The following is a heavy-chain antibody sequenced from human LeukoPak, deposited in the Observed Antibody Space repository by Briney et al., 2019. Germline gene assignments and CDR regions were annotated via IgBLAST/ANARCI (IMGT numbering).Heavy chain of an antibody. CDR2: IYPGDSDT. CDR1: GYRFTNYW. CDR3: ARRSYGGKDFDY. Sequence: GEPLKISFQGSGYRFTNYWIAWVRPMPGKGLEWMGIIYPGDSDTKYSPSFQGQVTISADKSISTAYLQRSNLKASDTAMYYCARRSYGGKDFDYWGQGTLVTVSS. D-gene: IGHD4-23*01. J-gene: IGHJ4*02. V-gene: IGHV5-51*01.